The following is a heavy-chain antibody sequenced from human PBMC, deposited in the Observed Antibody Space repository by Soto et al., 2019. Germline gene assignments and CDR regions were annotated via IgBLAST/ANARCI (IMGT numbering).Heavy chain of an antibody. CDR2: IHHSGST. CDR3: ARGDDSWSGYLS. J-gene: IGHJ5*02. CDR1: GGSFDGYY. V-gene: IGHV4-34*01. Sequence: PSETLSLTCALYGGSFDGYYWSWIRQYPGKGLEWIGEIHHSGSTKYNPSLKSRVSLSVDTSTKQFSLKMTSMTAADRGVYYCARGDDSWSGYLSWGQGTPVTVSS. D-gene: IGHD3-3*01.